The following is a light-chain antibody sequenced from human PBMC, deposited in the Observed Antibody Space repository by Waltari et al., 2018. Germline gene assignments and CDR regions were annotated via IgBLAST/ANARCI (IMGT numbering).Light chain of an antibody. J-gene: IGKJ4*01. CDR1: QSVSSSY. CDR2: GAS. V-gene: IGKV3-20*01. Sequence: IVLTQSPGTLSLSPGERATLSCRASQSVSSSYLAWYQQKPGQAPRLLIYGASSRATGIPDRFSGSGSGTEFTLTISSLQPEDFASYYCQQLSTYPLTIGGGTKVEIK. CDR3: QQLSTYPLT.